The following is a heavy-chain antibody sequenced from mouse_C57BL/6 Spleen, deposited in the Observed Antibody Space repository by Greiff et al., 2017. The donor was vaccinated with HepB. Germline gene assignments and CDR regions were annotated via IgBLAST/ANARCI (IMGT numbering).Heavy chain of an antibody. D-gene: IGHD1-1*01. V-gene: IGHV5-4*01. CDR1: GFTFSSYA. CDR2: ISDGGSYT. Sequence: EVKLVESGGGLVKPGGSLKLSCAASGFTFSSYAMSWVRQTPEKRLEWVATISDGGSYTYYPDNVKGRFTISRDNAKNNLYLQMSHLKSEDTAMYYCARDPHYYGSSYGYWGQGTTLTVSS. CDR3: ARDPHYYGSSYGY. J-gene: IGHJ2*01.